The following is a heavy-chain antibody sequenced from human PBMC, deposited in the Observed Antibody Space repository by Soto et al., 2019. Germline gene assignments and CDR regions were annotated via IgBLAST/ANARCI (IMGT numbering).Heavy chain of an antibody. J-gene: IGHJ4*02. CDR3: ARDAGDIVATGIFDY. Sequence: ASVKVSCKASGATYTSYYIHWVRQAPGQGLGGMGTFNPSGGGTFYAQKFQGRVTMTGDTSTSTVYMELRSLRSDDTAVYYCARDAGDIVATGIFDYWGQGTLVTVSS. D-gene: IGHD5-12*01. V-gene: IGHV1-46*01. CDR2: FNPSGGGT. CDR1: GATYTSYY.